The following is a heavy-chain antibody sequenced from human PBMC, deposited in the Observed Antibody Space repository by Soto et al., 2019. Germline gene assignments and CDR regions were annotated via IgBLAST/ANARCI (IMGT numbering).Heavy chain of an antibody. J-gene: IGHJ5*01. D-gene: IGHD2-21*02. Sequence: SETLSLTCTVSGGSISSSSYYWGWIRQPPGKGLEWIGSIYYSGSTYYNPSLKSRVTMSVDTSKNQVSLKLNSVTAADTAVYYCASTQGWKTAWFESRGQGTLVTVSS. CDR3: ASTQGWKTAWFES. CDR1: GGSISSSSYY. V-gene: IGHV4-39*07. CDR2: IYYSGST.